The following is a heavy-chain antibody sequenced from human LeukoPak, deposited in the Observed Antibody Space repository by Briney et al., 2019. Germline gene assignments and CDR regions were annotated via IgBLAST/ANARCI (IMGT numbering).Heavy chain of an antibody. D-gene: IGHD3-22*01. CDR2: INHSGST. CDR3: ARQLPLGYDSRRRNWFDP. J-gene: IGHJ5*02. V-gene: IGHV4-34*01. Sequence: SETLSLTCAVYGGSFSGYYWSWIRQPPGKGLEWIGEINHSGSTNYNPSLKSRVTISVDTSKNQFSLKLSSVTAADTAVYYCARQLPLGYDSRRRNWFDPWGQGTLVTVSS. CDR1: GGSFSGYY.